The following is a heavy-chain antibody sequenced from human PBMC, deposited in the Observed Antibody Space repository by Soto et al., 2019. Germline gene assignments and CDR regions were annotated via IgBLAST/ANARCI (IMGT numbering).Heavy chain of an antibody. Sequence: ASVKVSCKASGYTFISHGITWVRQAPGQGLEWMGWISGKNGNTKYAQKFKGRVTMTTDTSTSTAYMEMRSLGFDDTAVYFCATVSSSIVVVPDYGMDVWG. V-gene: IGHV1-18*04. CDR3: ATVSSSIVVVPDYGMDV. CDR1: GYTFISHG. D-gene: IGHD2-2*01. CDR2: ISGKNGNT. J-gene: IGHJ6*02.